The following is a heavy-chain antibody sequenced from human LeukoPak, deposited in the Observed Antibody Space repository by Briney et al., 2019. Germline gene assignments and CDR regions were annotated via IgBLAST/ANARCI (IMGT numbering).Heavy chain of an antibody. D-gene: IGHD6-19*01. Sequence: GGSLRLSCAASGFIFSHHGMNWVRQAPGKGLEWVSGIRTDGVTTYYADSVKGRFIISRDNSKNSLYLQMNSLRAEDTAVYYCASSSGAVAGLNWYFDLWGRGTLVTVSS. CDR2: IRTDGVTT. V-gene: IGHV3-23*01. J-gene: IGHJ2*01. CDR1: GFIFSHHG. CDR3: ASSSGAVAGLNWYFDL.